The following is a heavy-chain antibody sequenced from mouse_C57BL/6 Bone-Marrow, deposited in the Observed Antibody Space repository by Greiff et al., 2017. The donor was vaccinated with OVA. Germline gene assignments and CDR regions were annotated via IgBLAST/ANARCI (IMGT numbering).Heavy chain of an antibody. D-gene: IGHD1-1*01. V-gene: IGHV1-15*01. CDR3: TRETPRVRSKGCAY. Sequence: QVQLQQSGAELVRPGASVTLSCKASGYTFTDYEMHWVKQTPVHGLEWIGAIDPETGGTAYNQTFKGNAILSSDKSSSTADMELRSLTSEDSAVDYGTRETPRVRSKGCAYWGKGTLVTVSA. CDR2: IDPETGGT. J-gene: IGHJ3*01. CDR1: GYTFTDYE.